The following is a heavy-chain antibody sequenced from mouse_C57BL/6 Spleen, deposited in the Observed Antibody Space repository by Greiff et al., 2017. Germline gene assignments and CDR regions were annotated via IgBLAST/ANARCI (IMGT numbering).Heavy chain of an antibody. CDR2: IYPGDGDT. CDR1: GYAFSSYW. D-gene: IGHD1-1*01. Sequence: VQLQQSGAELVKPGASVKISCKASGYAFSSYWMTWVKQRPGKGLEWIGQIYPGDGDTNYNGKFKGKATLTADKSSSTPYMQLSSLTSEDSAVDFCARVGSSKYYYAMDDWGQGTSVTVSS. V-gene: IGHV1-80*01. J-gene: IGHJ4*01. CDR3: ARVGSSKYYYAMDD.